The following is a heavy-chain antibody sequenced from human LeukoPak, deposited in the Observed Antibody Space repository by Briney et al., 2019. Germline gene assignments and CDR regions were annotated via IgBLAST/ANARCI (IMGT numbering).Heavy chain of an antibody. J-gene: IGHJ3*02. Sequence: PGGSLRLSRAGSGFTFSTYGMHWVRQAPGKGLEWVALFSYDGSTQRYADSVKGRFTISRDNAKDSLYLQMNSLRDEDTALYYCARPYMVRGADAFDIWGQGTMVIVSS. D-gene: IGHD3-10*01. CDR1: GFTFSTYG. V-gene: IGHV3-30-3*01. CDR3: ARPYMVRGADAFDI. CDR2: FSYDGSTQ.